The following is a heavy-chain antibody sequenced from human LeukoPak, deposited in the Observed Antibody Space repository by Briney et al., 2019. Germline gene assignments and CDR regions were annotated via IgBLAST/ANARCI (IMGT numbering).Heavy chain of an antibody. CDR3: ARVGGGITMVRGVIDTPDY. CDR2: IYYSGST. D-gene: IGHD3-10*01. V-gene: IGHV4-39*07. J-gene: IGHJ4*02. CDR1: GGSISSSSYY. Sequence: SETLSLTCTVSGGSISSSSYYWGWIRQPPGKGLEWIGSIYYSGSTYYNPSLKSRVTISVDTSKNQFSLKLSSVTAADTAVYYCARVGGGITMVRGVIDTPDYWGQGTLVTVSS.